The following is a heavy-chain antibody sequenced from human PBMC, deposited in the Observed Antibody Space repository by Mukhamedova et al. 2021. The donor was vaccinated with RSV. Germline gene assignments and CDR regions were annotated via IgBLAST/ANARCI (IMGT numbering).Heavy chain of an antibody. CDR3: AKPLRFLEWLSSY. J-gene: IGHJ4*02. CDR2: ISGSGGST. V-gene: IGHV3-23*01. Sequence: GLEWVSAISGSGGSTYYADSVMGRFTISRDNSKNTLYLQMNSLRAEDTAVYYCAKPLRFLEWLSSYWGQGTLVTVSS. D-gene: IGHD3-3*01.